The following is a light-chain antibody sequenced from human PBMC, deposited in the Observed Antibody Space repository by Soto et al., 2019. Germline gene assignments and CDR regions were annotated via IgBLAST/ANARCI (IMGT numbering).Light chain of an antibody. CDR1: SSDVGAYNF. CDR3: SSYTSTNTPYV. V-gene: IGLV2-14*01. CDR2: EVT. Sequence: QSALPQPASVSGSPGQSITISCTGSSSDVGAYNFVSWYQHHPGKAPKLILYEVTTRPSGVSSRFSGSKSGNTASLTISGLQADDEASYYCSSYTSTNTPYVFGTGTKLTVL. J-gene: IGLJ1*01.